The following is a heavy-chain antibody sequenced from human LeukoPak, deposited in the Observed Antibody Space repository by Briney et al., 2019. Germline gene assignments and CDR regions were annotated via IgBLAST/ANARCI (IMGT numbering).Heavy chain of an antibody. CDR2: IYTSGST. CDR1: GGSISSYY. CDR3: ARHGSSWYYFDY. D-gene: IGHD6-13*01. Sequence: SETLSLTCTVSGGSISSYYWSWIRQPVGKGLEWIGRIYTSGSTNYNPSLKSRVTMPVDTSKNQFSLKLSSVTAADTAVYYCARHGSSWYYFDYWGQGTLVTVSS. V-gene: IGHV4-4*07. J-gene: IGHJ4*02.